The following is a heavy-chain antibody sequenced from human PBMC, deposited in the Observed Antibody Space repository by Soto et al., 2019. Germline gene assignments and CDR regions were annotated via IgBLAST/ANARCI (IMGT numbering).Heavy chain of an antibody. J-gene: IGHJ5*02. V-gene: IGHV1-69*01. CDR2: IIPIFGIA. CDR1: GGTFSSYA. Sequence: QVQLVQSGAEVKKPGSSVKVSCKASGGTFSSYAISWVRQAPGQGLEWMGGIIPIFGIANYAQKFQGRVTITADESTSTAYMELSSLRSEDTAVYYCARGKYSSSWYEGGWFDPWGQGTLVTVSS. D-gene: IGHD6-13*01. CDR3: ARGKYSSSWYEGGWFDP.